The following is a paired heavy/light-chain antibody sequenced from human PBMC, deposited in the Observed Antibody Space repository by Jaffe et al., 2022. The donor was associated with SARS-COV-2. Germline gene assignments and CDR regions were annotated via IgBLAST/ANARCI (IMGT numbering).Heavy chain of an antibody. J-gene: IGHJ6*02. CDR1: GFTFGSYA. V-gene: IGHV3-64*07. CDR3: ARDGRHFSNSNFNHGMDV. Sequence: QLVESGGGLVQPGGSLRLSCAGSGFTFGSYAMLWVRQASGRGLEYVSAITSTGGTQYYADSVKGRFTISRDNSKNTLYLQMGSLRPEDMAVYYCARDGRHFSNSNFNHGMDVWGQGTTVTVSS. D-gene: IGHD6-6*01. CDR2: ITSTGGTQ.
Light chain of an antibody. V-gene: IGLV3-1*01. CDR2: EDM. CDR1: KLGDTY. J-gene: IGLJ2*01. Sequence: SYELTQPPSVSVSPGQTVSITCSGEKLGDTYACWYQQKPGQSPLLVIYEDMKRPSGTPERFSGSKAGNTATLTISGTQTMDEADYYCHAWDSSSVVVFGGGTKLTVL. CDR3: HAWDSSSVVV.